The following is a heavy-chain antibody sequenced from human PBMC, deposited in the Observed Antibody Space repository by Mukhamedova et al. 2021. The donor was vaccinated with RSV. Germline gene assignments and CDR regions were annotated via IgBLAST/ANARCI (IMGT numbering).Heavy chain of an antibody. CDR2: GGST. J-gene: IGHJ3*02. V-gene: IGHV3-23*01. D-gene: IGHD1-7*01. CDR3: AKLITGTTRGAFDI. Sequence: GGSTYYADSVKGRFTISRDNSKNTLYLQMNSLRAEDTAVYYCAKLITGTTRGAFDIWGQGTMVTVSS.